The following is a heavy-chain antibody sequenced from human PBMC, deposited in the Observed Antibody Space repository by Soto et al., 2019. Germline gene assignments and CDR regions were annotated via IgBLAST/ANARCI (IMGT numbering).Heavy chain of an antibody. V-gene: IGHV3-66*01. CDR2: IYSGGST. J-gene: IGHJ3*02. Sequence: GGSLRLSCAASGFTVSSNYMSWVRQAPGKGLEWVSVIYSGGSTYYADSVKGRFTISRDNSKNTLYLQMNSLRAEDTAVYYCARDLRSSVTYYDYIWGSYRNDAFDIWGQGTMVTVSS. CDR1: GFTVSSNY. CDR3: ARDLRSSVTYYDYIWGSYRNDAFDI. D-gene: IGHD3-16*02.